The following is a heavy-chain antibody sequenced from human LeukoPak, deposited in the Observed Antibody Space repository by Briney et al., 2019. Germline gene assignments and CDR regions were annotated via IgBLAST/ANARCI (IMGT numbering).Heavy chain of an antibody. CDR2: IYYSGST. V-gene: IGHV4-61*01. CDR1: GGSISSSSYY. Sequence: PSETLSLTCTVSGGSISSSSYYWSWIRQPPGKGLEWIGYIYYSGSTNYNPSLKSRVTISVDTSKNQFSLKLSSVTAADTAVYYCASPTVTDHDAFDIWGQGTMVTVSS. J-gene: IGHJ3*02. CDR3: ASPTVTDHDAFDI. D-gene: IGHD4-17*01.